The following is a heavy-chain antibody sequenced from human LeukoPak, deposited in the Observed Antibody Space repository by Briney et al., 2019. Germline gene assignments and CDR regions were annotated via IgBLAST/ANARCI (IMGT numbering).Heavy chain of an antibody. CDR3: ARTDIVVVPARGRFDP. CDR1: GFTFSNAW. V-gene: IGHV4-38-2*01. CDR2: IYYSGST. Sequence: SGGSLRLSCAASGFTFSNAWMSWVRQAPGKGLEWIGSIYYSGSTYYNPSLKSRVTISVDTSKNQFSLKLSSVTAADTAVYYCARTDIVVVPARGRFDPWGQGTLVTVSS. D-gene: IGHD2-2*01. J-gene: IGHJ5*02.